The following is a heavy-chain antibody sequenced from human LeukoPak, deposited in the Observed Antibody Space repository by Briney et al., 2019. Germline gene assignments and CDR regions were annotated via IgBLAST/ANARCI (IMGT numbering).Heavy chain of an antibody. V-gene: IGHV3-69-1*01. D-gene: IGHD2-8*01. CDR1: GFTCSNFF. Sequence: GGSLRLSCAASGFTCSNFFMNWVRQAPGKGLEWVSYISSSGTIYYADSVQGRFTISRDSAKNSLYLQMNSLRAEDTAVYYCARDRQKWPLDAFDVWGQGTLVTVSS. CDR2: ISSSGTI. CDR3: ARDRQKWPLDAFDV. J-gene: IGHJ3*01.